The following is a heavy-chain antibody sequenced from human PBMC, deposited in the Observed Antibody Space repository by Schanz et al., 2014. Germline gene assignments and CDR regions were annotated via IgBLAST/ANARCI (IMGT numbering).Heavy chain of an antibody. CDR3: VRVSFADPRLYRGMDRDIDY. J-gene: IGHJ4*02. CDR1: GFTFTNYA. V-gene: IGHV3-23*01. CDR2: ISDSGDTA. D-gene: IGHD5-18*01. Sequence: DVQLLESGGGLVQPGGSLRLSCAASGFTFTNYAMSWVRQAPGKGLEWVSLISDSGDTAYYADSVKGRFTISRDDAKKSMYLQMNNLRAEDTAVYYCVRVSFADPRLYRGMDRDIDYWGQGTLVTGSS.